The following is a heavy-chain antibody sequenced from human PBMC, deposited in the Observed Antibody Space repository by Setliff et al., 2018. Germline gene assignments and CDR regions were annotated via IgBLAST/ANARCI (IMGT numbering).Heavy chain of an antibody. D-gene: IGHD1-1*01. V-gene: IGHV4-34*08. J-gene: IGHJ1*01. CDR1: GGTFSYYY. Sequence: PSETLSLTCAASGGTFSYYYWTWIRQSPGKGLEWIGEINHTGSTKYNPSLQSRLTISVDTSTNQFSLTLSSVTAADTAVYYCVREGYSEYFQDWGRGTLVTVSS. CDR2: INHTGST. CDR3: VREGYSEYFQD.